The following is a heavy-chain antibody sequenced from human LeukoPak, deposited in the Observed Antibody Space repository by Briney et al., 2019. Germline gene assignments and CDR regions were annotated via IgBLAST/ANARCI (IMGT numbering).Heavy chain of an antibody. CDR1: GVTITICS. D-gene: IGHD3-22*01. V-gene: IGHV3-21*01. CDR2: INTVASYI. Sequence: GGSLRLSCTASGVTITICSCNWVRQAPGKGLEWVSSINTVASYIYYADSVKGRFTISRDDAENSLYLQMNSLRAEHTAVTFCTRIRRNRPRSGFYYLYDNWGQGTLVTVSS. CDR3: TRIRRNRPRSGFYYLYDN. J-gene: IGHJ4*02.